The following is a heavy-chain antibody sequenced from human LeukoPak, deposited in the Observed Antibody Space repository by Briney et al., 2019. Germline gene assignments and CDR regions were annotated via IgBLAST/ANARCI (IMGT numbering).Heavy chain of an antibody. CDR1: GYTFTGYY. V-gene: IGHV1-69*06. Sequence: ASVKVSCKASGYTFTGYYMHWVRQAPGQGLEWMGWINPIFGTANYAQKFQGRVTITADKSTSTAYMELSSLRSEDTAVYYCARDYGARGHWGQGTLVTVSS. CDR3: ARDYGARGH. CDR2: INPIFGTA. J-gene: IGHJ4*02. D-gene: IGHD4-17*01.